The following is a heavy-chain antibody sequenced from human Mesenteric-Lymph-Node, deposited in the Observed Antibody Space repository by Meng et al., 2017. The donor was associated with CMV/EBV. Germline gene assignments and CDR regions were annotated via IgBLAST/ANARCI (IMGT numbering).Heavy chain of an antibody. CDR3: ARVTQPTTYYDILTGQGVGFDP. CDR2: IYYSGST. V-gene: IGHV4-30-4*08. CDR1: DYY. J-gene: IGHJ5*02. D-gene: IGHD3-9*01. Sequence: DYYWSWIRQPPGKGLEWIGYIYYSGSTYYNPSLKSRVTISVDTSKNQFSLKLSSVTAADTAVYYCARVTQPTTYYDILTGQGVGFDPWGQGTLVTVSS.